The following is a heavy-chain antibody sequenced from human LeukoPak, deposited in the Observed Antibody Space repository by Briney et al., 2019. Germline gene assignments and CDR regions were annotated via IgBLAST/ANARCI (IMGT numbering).Heavy chain of an antibody. CDR2: IYYGGST. Sequence: SETLSLTCTVSGGSLSRYYWTWIRPPPGKGLEGIGYIYYGGSTSYSPSLKSRVTISVDTSKNQFSLKMSSVTAADTAVYYCARGRYSYGSKTTIDFWGQGTLVTVPS. D-gene: IGHD5-18*01. J-gene: IGHJ4*02. CDR3: ARGRYSYGSKTTIDF. V-gene: IGHV4-59*01. CDR1: GGSLSRYY.